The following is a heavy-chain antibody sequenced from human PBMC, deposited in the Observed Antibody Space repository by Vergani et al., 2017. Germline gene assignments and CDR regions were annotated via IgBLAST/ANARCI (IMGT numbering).Heavy chain of an antibody. CDR2: IYYSGST. CDR3: ARGHRYLDH. Sequence: QVQLQESGPGLVKPSETLSLTCTVSGGSISSYYWSWIRQPPGKGLEWIGYIYYSGSTNYNPSLKSRVTISVDTSKNQFSLKLSSVTAADTAVYYCARGHRYLDHWGQGTLVTVSS. J-gene: IGHJ5*02. D-gene: IGHD1-1*01. V-gene: IGHV4-59*01. CDR1: GGSISSYY.